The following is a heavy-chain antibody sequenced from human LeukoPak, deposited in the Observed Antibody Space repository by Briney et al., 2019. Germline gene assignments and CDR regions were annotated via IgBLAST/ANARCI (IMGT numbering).Heavy chain of an antibody. V-gene: IGHV1-69*13. CDR2: IIPIFGTA. D-gene: IGHD3-22*01. Sequence: ASVKVSCKASGGTFSSYAISWVRQAPGQGLEWMGGIIPIFGTANYAQKFQGRVTITADESTSTAYMELSSLRSEDTAVYYCARDGDYYDSSGYYSCDYWGQGTLVTVSS. J-gene: IGHJ4*02. CDR3: ARDGDYYDSSGYYSCDY. CDR1: GGTFSSYA.